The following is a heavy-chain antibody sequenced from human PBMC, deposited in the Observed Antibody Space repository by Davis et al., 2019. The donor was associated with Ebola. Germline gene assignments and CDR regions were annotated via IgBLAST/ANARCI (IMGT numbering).Heavy chain of an antibody. J-gene: IGHJ6*02. CDR1: GFTFSSYA. CDR3: ARDPRTYYDILTGTVRNYYGMDV. D-gene: IGHD3-9*01. CDR2: ISGSGGST. Sequence: GGSLRLSCAASGFTFSSYAMSWVRQAPGKGLEWVSAISGSGGSTYYADSVKGRFTISRDNAKNSLYLQMNSLRAEDTAVYYCARDPRTYYDILTGTVRNYYGMDVWGQGTTVTVSS. V-gene: IGHV3-23*01.